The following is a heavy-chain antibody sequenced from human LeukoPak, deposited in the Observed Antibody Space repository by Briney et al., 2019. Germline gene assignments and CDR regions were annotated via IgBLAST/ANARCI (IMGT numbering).Heavy chain of an antibody. Sequence: GASVKVSCKVSGYTLSDLSMHWVRQAPGKGLEWMGGFDPGDGEKIYTQKFQGRVTMTEDTSTDTAYMELSSLRSEDTAVYYCAAGGVYDLFDYWGQGTLVTVSS. CDR1: GYTLSDLS. D-gene: IGHD5/OR15-5a*01. CDR3: AAGGVYDLFDY. J-gene: IGHJ4*02. V-gene: IGHV1-24*01. CDR2: FDPGDGEK.